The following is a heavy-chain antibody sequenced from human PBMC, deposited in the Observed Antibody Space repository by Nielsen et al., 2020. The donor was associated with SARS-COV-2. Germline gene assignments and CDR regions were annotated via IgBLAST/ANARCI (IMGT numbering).Heavy chain of an antibody. CDR2: IYYIGST. D-gene: IGHD3-22*01. V-gene: IGHV4-31*03. Sequence: SDTLSLTFTVSGGSISSAGYYWCSIRQRPGKGLEWIGYIYYIGSTYYNPSLKSRLTMSVDTSTDHSSRKLTSVTAADTAVYYCARASVTMLIVVNAFDIWRHATMVTVSS. CDR3: ARASVTMLIVVNAFDI. J-gene: IGHJ3*02. CDR1: GGSISSAGYY.